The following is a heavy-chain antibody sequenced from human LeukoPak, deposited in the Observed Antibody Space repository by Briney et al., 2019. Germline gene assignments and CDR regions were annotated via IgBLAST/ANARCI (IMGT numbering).Heavy chain of an antibody. CDR1: RNTFSSYW. CDR3: VLTKSGV. J-gene: IGHJ4*02. Sequence: GESLQISCKGSRNTFSSYWIGWVRRMSGRGLEWMGVIYPGDSDTRYSPSFQGQVTISVDKSISTAYLQWSSLRASDTAMYYCVLTKSGVWGQGTLVTVSS. D-gene: IGHD2-15*01. CDR2: IYPGDSDT. V-gene: IGHV5-51*01.